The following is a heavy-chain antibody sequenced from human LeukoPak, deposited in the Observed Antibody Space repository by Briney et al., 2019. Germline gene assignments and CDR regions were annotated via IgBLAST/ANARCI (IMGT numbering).Heavy chain of an antibody. J-gene: IGHJ6*03. CDR1: GFTSSSYG. D-gene: IGHD2-2*01. Sequence: GGSLRLSCAASGFTSSSYGMHWVRQAPGKGLEWVAFIRYDGSNKYYADSVKGRFTISRDNSKNTLYLQMNSLRAEDTAVYYCATLPTIVVVPAAPYYMDVWGKGTTVTVSS. CDR2: IRYDGSNK. V-gene: IGHV3-30*02. CDR3: ATLPTIVVVPAAPYYMDV.